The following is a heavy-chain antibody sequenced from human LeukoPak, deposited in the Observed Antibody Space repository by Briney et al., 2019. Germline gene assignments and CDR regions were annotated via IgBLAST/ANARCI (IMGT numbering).Heavy chain of an antibody. CDR3: ARDGWRGYVSYD. V-gene: IGHV3-21*01. CDR1: GFTFSSYS. CDR2: ISSSSSYI. D-gene: IGHD5-12*01. Sequence: PGGSLRLSCAASGFTFSSYSMNWVRQAPGKGLEWVSSISSSSSYIYYADSVKGRFTISRDNAKNSLYLQMNSLRAEDTAVYYCARDGWRGYVSYDWGQGTLVTVSS. J-gene: IGHJ4*02.